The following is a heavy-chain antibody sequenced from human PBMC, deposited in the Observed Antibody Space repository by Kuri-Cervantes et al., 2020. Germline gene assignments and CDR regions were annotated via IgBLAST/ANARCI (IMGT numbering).Heavy chain of an antibody. J-gene: IGHJ6*02. CDR1: GYTFTYRY. CDR3: ARDTPLDYSDGFEYYYYGMDV. CDR2: INPNSGGT. V-gene: IGHV1-2*02. Sequence: ASVKVSCKASGYTFTYRYLHWVRQAPGQGLEWMGWINPNSGGTNYARKFQGRVTMTRDTSISTAYMELSRLRSDDTAVYYCARDTPLDYSDGFEYYYYGMDVWGQGTTVTVSS. D-gene: IGHD4-17*01.